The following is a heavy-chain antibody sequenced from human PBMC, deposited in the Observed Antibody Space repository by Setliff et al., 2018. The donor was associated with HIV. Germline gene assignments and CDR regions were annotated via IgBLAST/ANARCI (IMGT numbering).Heavy chain of an antibody. D-gene: IGHD1-26*01. CDR3: VRYRSKIDWFDP. CDR1: GDYISSDDYH. V-gene: IGHV4-39*01. J-gene: IGHJ5*02. CDR2: IHDNGKA. Sequence: SETLSLTCTVSGDYISSDDYHWGWIRQAPGKGLEWMGFIHDNGKAFYDTALKSRLTMYADTSRTQFYLNLRSVTASDTAVYYCVRYRSKIDWFDPWGQGTLVTVSS.